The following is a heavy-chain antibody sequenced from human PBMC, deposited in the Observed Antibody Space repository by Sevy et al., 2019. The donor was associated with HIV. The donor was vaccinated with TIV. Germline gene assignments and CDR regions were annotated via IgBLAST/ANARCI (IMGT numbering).Heavy chain of an antibody. CDR2: IKQDGSEK. D-gene: IGHD2-21*02. J-gene: IGHJ6*02. Sequence: GGSLRLSCAASEFTFSSYWMSWVRQAPGKGLEWVANIKQDGSEKYYVDSVKGRFTISRDNAKNSLYLQMNSLRAEDTAVYYCARDVTAAAIYYYYYGMDVWGQGTTVTVSS. CDR1: EFTFSSYW. V-gene: IGHV3-7*01. CDR3: ARDVTAAAIYYYYYGMDV.